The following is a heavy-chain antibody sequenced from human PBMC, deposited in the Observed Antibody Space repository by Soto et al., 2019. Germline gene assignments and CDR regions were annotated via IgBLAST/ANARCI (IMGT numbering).Heavy chain of an antibody. CDR1: GFTFSSYG. D-gene: IGHD3-16*02. CDR2: IWYDGSNK. V-gene: IGHV3-33*01. J-gene: IGHJ4*02. Sequence: GGSLRLSCAASGFTFSSYGMHWVRQAPGKGLEWVAVIWYDGSNKYYADSVKGRFTISRDNSKNTLYLQMNSLRAEDTAVYYCARGRLSLGGVIVNPRFDYWGQGTLVTVSS. CDR3: ARGRLSLGGVIVNPRFDY.